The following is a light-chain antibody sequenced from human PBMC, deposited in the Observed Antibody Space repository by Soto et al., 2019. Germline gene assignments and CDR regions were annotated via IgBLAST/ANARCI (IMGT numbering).Light chain of an antibody. CDR2: DAS. CDR1: QSVSHK. J-gene: IGKJ4*01. CDR3: QQYSNWPPAT. V-gene: IGKV3-15*01. Sequence: EIVMTQSPGTLSVSPGESATLSCRASQSVSHKFSWYQHKPGQAPRLLIFDASTRASGVPARISGSGSGTEFTLTISSLQSEDVAVYYCQQYSNWPPATFGGGTKVEIK.